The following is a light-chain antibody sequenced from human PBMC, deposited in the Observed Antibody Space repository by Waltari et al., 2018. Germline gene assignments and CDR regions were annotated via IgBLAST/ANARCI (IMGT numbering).Light chain of an antibody. V-gene: IGLV2-14*03. CDR1: SRDVGASNY. CDR3: SSYISGVTLYV. Sequence: QSALTQPASVSGSPGQSIPISCTGTSRDVGASNYFSWYQQHPGKAPKLMIYDVTKRPSGVSGRFSGSKSGNTASLTISGLQAEDEADYYCSSYISGVTLYVFGTGTKVTVL. CDR2: DVT. J-gene: IGLJ1*01.